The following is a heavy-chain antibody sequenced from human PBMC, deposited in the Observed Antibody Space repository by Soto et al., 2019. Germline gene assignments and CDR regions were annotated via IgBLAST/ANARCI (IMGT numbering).Heavy chain of an antibody. J-gene: IGHJ6*03. V-gene: IGHV1-18*01. CDR1: GYTFSSFG. CDR2: ISGYNGGT. CDR3: AREPRSSRMCREVACNDSYMVV. D-gene: IGHD1-26*01. Sequence: QVLLVQSGAEVKKPGASVKVSCKTSGYTFSSFGISWVRQTPGQGLEWMGWISGYNGGTNYAQKFQGRVTMTTETTTITAYMELRELRPEDSAVYYSAREPRSSRMCREVACNDSYMVVWGKETTDSGSS.